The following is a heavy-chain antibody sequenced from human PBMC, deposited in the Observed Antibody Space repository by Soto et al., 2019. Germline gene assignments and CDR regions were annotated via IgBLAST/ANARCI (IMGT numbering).Heavy chain of an antibody. CDR1: GGTFSSYT. D-gene: IGHD6-6*01. Sequence: QVQLVQSGAEVKKPGSSVKVSCKASGGTFSSYTISWVRQAPGQGLEWMGRIIPIIGIANYAQKIQGRVTITADKSTSTAYMELRSLRSEDTAVYYCARDIKGGSSSDFDYWGQGTLVTVSS. J-gene: IGHJ4*02. CDR2: IIPIIGIA. V-gene: IGHV1-69*08. CDR3: ARDIKGGSSSDFDY.